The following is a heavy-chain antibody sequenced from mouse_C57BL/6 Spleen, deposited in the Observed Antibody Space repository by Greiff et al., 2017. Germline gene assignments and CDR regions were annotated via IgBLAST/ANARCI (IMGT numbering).Heavy chain of an antibody. CDR1: GYTFTGYY. J-gene: IGHJ1*03. Sequence: QVQLQQSGAELVRPGASVKLSCKASGYTFTGYYINWVKQRPGQGLEWIARIYPGSGNTYYNEKFKGKATLTAEKSSSTAYMQLSSLTSEDSAVYFCARNGGSSPYWYFDVWGTGTTVTVSS. V-gene: IGHV1-76*01. D-gene: IGHD1-1*01. CDR2: IYPGSGNT. CDR3: ARNGGSSPYWYFDV.